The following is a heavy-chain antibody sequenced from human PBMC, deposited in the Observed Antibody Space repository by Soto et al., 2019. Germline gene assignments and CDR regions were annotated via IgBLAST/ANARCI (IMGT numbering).Heavy chain of an antibody. CDR1: GYTFTSYG. V-gene: IGHV1-18*01. Sequence: ASVKVSCKASGYTFTSYGISWVRQAPGQGLEWMGWISAYNGNTNYAQKLQGRVTMTTDTSTSTAYMELRSLRSDDTAVYYCARDSAGVAGTEVNWYDPWGQGSLVTVS. J-gene: IGHJ5*02. D-gene: IGHD6-19*01. CDR3: ARDSAGVAGTEVNWYDP. CDR2: ISAYNGNT.